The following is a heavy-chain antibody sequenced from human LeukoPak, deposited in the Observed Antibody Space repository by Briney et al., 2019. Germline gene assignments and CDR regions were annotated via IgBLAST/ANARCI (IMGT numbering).Heavy chain of an antibody. CDR2: IYHSWST. J-gene: IGHJ3*02. CDR1: GGSISSSNW. CDR3: ASGGPTGSGWSDAFDI. V-gene: IGHV4-4*02. Sequence: SETLSLTCAVSGGSISSSNWWSWVRHPPGKGLEWSGEIYHSWSTNYNPSLKSRVTISVNKSQNQFSLKLSSVTAADTDVYYCASGGPTGSGWSDAFDIWGQGTMVTVPS. D-gene: IGHD6-19*01.